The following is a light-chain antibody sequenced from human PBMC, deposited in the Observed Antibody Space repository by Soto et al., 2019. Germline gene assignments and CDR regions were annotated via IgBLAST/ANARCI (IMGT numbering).Light chain of an antibody. CDR3: SSYTITSAYWV. CDR2: DVS. V-gene: IGLV2-14*03. J-gene: IGLJ3*02. CDR1: SSDIGDYKY. Sequence: QSALTQPASVSGSPGQSITISCTGTSSDIGDYKYVSWYQQHPGNPPKLIIYDVSDRPSGVSNRFSGYKSGNTASLTISGLQSEDEANYYCSSYTITSAYWVFGGGTKLTVL.